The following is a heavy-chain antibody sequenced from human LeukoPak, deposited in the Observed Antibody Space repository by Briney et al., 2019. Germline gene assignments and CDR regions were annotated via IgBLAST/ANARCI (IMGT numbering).Heavy chain of an antibody. CDR2: ISWDSGNT. CDR3: AKSGQYCSGGSCQNWFDP. Sequence: SLRLSCAASGFTFGTYAMHWVRQAPGKGLEWVSGISWDSGNTHYADSVKGRFTISRDNAKNSLYLQMNSLRVEDTALYYCAKSGQYCSGGSCQNWFDPWGQGTLVTVSS. CDR1: GFTFGTYA. D-gene: IGHD2-15*01. V-gene: IGHV3-9*01. J-gene: IGHJ5*02.